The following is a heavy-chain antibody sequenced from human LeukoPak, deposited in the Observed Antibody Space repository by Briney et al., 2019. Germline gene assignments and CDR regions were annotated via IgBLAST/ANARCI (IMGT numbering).Heavy chain of an antibody. CDR3: ARLEITTVTTSDY. D-gene: IGHD4-17*01. Sequence: SVKVSCKASGGAFSSYAISWVRQAPGQGLEWMGGIIPIFGTANYAQKFQGRVTITADESTSTAYMELSSLRSEDTAVYYCARLEITTVTTSDYWGQGTLVTVSS. J-gene: IGHJ4*02. CDR2: IIPIFGTA. V-gene: IGHV1-69*13. CDR1: GGAFSSYA.